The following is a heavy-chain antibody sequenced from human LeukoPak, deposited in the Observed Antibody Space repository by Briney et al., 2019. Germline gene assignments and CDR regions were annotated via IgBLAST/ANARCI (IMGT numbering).Heavy chain of an antibody. Sequence: GGSLRLSCAASGFTFSDYYLSWIRQAPGKGLEWVSYISPTGSSIYFADSVKGRFTISRDNAKNSLYLQMNSLRAEDTAVYYCARLSGSGSYNFDYWGQGTLVTVSS. D-gene: IGHD3-10*01. CDR2: ISPTGSSI. CDR3: ARLSGSGSYNFDY. J-gene: IGHJ4*02. CDR1: GFTFSDYY. V-gene: IGHV3-11*01.